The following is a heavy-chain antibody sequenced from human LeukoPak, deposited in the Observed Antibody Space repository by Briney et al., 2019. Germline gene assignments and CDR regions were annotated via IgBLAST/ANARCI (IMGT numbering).Heavy chain of an antibody. Sequence: NASQTLSLTCTVSGGSISSGGYYWSWIRQHPGKGLEWIGYIYYSGSTYYNPSLKSRVTISVDTSKNQFSLKLSSVTAADTAVYYCARREDSGWYRFDYWGQGTLVTVSS. CDR2: IYYSGST. V-gene: IGHV4-31*03. J-gene: IGHJ4*02. CDR3: ARREDSGWYRFDY. D-gene: IGHD6-19*01. CDR1: GGSISSGGYY.